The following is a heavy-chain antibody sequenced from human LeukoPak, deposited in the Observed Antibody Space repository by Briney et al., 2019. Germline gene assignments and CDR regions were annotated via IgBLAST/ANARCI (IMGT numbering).Heavy chain of an antibody. Sequence: AETLSLTCAVYHESLNGYYGSWIRQPPGKWLEWIGEMNDRGTTSYNPPLESRATISPETSKNPFSLKLTSLTAAETDVYYCASGRCSRTFAPWGQGTPLIVSS. CDR3: ASGRCSRTFAP. CDR2: MNDRGTT. J-gene: IGHJ5*02. V-gene: IGHV4-34*01. CDR1: HESLNGYY. D-gene: IGHD1-14*01.